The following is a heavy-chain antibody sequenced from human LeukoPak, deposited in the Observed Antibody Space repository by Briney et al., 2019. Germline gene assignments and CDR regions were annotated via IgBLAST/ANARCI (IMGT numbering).Heavy chain of an antibody. J-gene: IGHJ3*02. V-gene: IGHV4-31*03. CDR1: GGSISSSSYY. Sequence: PSEALSLTCTVSGGSISSSSYYWGWIRQPPGKGLEWIGYIYYSGSTYYNPSLKSRVTISVDTSKNQFSLKLSSVTAADTAVYYCARVVEYCSGGSCFRPDAFDIWGQGTMVTVSS. CDR3: ARVVEYCSGGSCFRPDAFDI. CDR2: IYYSGST. D-gene: IGHD2-15*01.